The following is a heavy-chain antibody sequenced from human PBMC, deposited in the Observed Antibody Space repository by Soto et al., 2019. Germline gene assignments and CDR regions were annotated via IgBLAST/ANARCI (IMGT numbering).Heavy chain of an antibody. D-gene: IGHD3-3*01. J-gene: IGHJ4*02. CDR3: ASTWSGYYYFDS. Sequence: QVQLVESGGGVVQPGGSLRLSCAASGFTFSNYGMHWVRQAPGKGLEWVAVISYDGNNRYYGDSVKGRFTISRDNSKNTVYLQMNSLRVEDKAVYYCASTWSGYYYFDSWGQGTLVTVSS. CDR2: ISYDGNNR. V-gene: IGHV3-30*03. CDR1: GFTFSNYG.